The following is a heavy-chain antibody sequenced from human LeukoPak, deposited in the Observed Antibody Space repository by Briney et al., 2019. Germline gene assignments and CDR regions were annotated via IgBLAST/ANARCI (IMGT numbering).Heavy chain of an antibody. J-gene: IGHJ5*02. CDR2: IYHSGST. V-gene: IGHV4-38-2*02. CDR3: ARDSGLVVIDNWFDP. CDR1: GYSISSGYY. Sequence: PSETLSLTCTVSGYSISSGYYWGWIRQPPGKGLEWIGSIYHSGSTYYNPSLKSRVTISVDTSKNQFSLKLSSVTAADTAVYYCARDSGLVVIDNWFDPWGQGTLVTVSS. D-gene: IGHD3-22*01.